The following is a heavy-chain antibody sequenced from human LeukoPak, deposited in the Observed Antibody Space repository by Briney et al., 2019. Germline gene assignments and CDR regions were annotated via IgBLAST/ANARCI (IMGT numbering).Heavy chain of an antibody. CDR3: ARGALGMSGRIVDAFDI. J-gene: IGHJ3*02. CDR1: GFTFSYYW. D-gene: IGHD1-14*01. V-gene: IGHV3-7*01. CDR2: IKKDGSEK. Sequence: GGSLRLSCAASGFTFSYYWMTWVRQAPGKGLEWVANIKKDGSEKYFVDSVKGRFTISRDNAKNSLYLQMNSLRAEDTAVYYCARGALGMSGRIVDAFDIWGQGTRVTVSS.